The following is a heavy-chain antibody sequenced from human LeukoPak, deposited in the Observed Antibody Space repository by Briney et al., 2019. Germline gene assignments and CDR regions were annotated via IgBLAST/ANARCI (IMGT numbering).Heavy chain of an antibody. D-gene: IGHD3-10*01. CDR1: GFTFSSYA. J-gene: IGHJ6*02. CDR3: AKAVTIVRGVIITTYYYGMDV. V-gene: IGHV3-23*01. Sequence: GGSLRLSCAASGFTFSSYAMSWVRQAPGKGLEWVSAISGSGGSTYYADSVKGRFTISRDNSKNTLYLQMNSLRAEDTAVYYCAKAVTIVRGVIITTYYYGMDVWGQGTTVTVSS. CDR2: ISGSGGST.